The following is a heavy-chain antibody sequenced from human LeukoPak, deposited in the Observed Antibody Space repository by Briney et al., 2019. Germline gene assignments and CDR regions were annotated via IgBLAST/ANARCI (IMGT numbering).Heavy chain of an antibody. CDR1: GESLRGYY. D-gene: IGHD6-13*01. CDR2: INHSGTT. V-gene: IGHV4-34*01. Sequence: SETLSLTCAVYGESLRGYYWSWIRQPPGKGLEWIGEINHSGTTTYNPSLKSRVTISVDTSKNQISLKLGSVTAADTAVYYCARRWSSSSQKGYFQHWGQGTLVTVSS. J-gene: IGHJ1*01. CDR3: ARRWSSSSQKGYFQH.